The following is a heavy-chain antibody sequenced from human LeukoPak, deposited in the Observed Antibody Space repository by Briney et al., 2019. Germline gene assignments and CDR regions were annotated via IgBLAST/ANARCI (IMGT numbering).Heavy chain of an antibody. V-gene: IGHV3-74*03. CDR3: VTYKWNYPVY. D-gene: IGHD1-20*01. J-gene: IGHJ4*02. CDR1: GFTFSASW. CDR2: IQTDGSST. Sequence: GGSLRLSCVPSGFTFSASWMYWVRQAPGKGLVWVSRIQTDGSSTEYADSVKGRFTISRDNAKNTLYLQMNSLRAEDTAVYYCVTYKWNYPVYWGQGTLVTVSS.